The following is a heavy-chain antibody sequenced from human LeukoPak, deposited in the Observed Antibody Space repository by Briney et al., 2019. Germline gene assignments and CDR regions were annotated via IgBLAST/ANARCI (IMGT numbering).Heavy chain of an antibody. Sequence: PGGSLRLSCAASGFTFSDHYMDWVRQAPGKGLEWVGRTRNKANSYTTEYAASVKGRFTISRDDSKNSLYLQMNSLKTEDTAVYYCAREPFMSYYYDSSGLLDYYYYMDVWGKGTTVTVSS. J-gene: IGHJ6*03. D-gene: IGHD3-22*01. CDR1: GFTFSDHY. CDR2: TRNKANSYTT. CDR3: AREPFMSYYYDSSGLLDYYYYMDV. V-gene: IGHV3-72*01.